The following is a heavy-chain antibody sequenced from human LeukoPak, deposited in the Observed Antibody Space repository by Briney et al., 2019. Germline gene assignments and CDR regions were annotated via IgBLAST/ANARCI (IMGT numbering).Heavy chain of an antibody. D-gene: IGHD7-27*01. CDR3: AKAFNWGWTIDAFDI. CDR1: GFTFSGYG. CDR2: ISSDGSNK. J-gene: IGHJ3*02. V-gene: IGHV3-30*18. Sequence: GGSLRLSCAASGFTFSGYGMHWVRQAPGKGLEWVAVISSDGSNKYCADSVKGRFTISRDISKNTLYLQMNSLRAEDTAVYYCAKAFNWGWTIDAFDIWGQGTMVTVSS.